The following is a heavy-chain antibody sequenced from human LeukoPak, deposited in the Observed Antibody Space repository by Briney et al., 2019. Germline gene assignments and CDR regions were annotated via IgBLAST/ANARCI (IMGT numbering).Heavy chain of an antibody. CDR2: IYYSGST. CDR3: ARDTPERYSGSYFDY. V-gene: IGHV4-39*07. Sequence: SETLSLTCTVSGGSISSSSYYWGWIRQPPGKGLEWIGSIYYSGSTYYNPSLKSRVTISVDTSKNQFSLKLSSVTAADTAVYYCARDTPERYSGSYFDYWGQGTLVTVSS. J-gene: IGHJ4*02. CDR1: GGSISSSSYY. D-gene: IGHD1-26*01.